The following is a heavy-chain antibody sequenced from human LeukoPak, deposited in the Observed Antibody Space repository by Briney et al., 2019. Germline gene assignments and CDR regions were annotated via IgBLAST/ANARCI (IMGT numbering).Heavy chain of an antibody. J-gene: IGHJ5*02. V-gene: IGHV4-4*02. Sequence: SETLSLTCAVSGGSISSSNWWSWVRQPPWKGLEWIGEIYHSGSTNYNPSLKSRVTISVDKSKNQFSLKLSSVTAADTAVYYCARDPGRITMVRGVIARWFDPWGQGTLVTVSS. D-gene: IGHD3-10*01. CDR3: ARDPGRITMVRGVIARWFDP. CDR2: IYHSGST. CDR1: GGSISSSNW.